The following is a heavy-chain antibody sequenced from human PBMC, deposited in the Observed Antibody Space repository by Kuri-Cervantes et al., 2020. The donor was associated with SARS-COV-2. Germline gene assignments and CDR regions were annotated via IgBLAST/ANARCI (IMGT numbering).Heavy chain of an antibody. J-gene: IGHJ3*02. CDR1: GFSLSTSGMR. Sequence: SGPTLVKPTQTLTLTCTFSGFSLSTSGMRVSWIRQPPGKALEWLARIDWDDDKFYITSLKTRLTISRDTSTNQVVLTLTNVDPVDTATYYCAQTPVQDPNAFDIWGQGTMVTVSS. D-gene: IGHD3-10*02. CDR2: IDWDDDK. CDR3: AQTPVQDPNAFDI. V-gene: IGHV2-70*04.